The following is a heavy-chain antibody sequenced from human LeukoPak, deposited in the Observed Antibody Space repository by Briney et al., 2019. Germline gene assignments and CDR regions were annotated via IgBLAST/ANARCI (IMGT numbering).Heavy chain of an antibody. V-gene: IGHV3-23*01. J-gene: IGHJ3*02. CDR3: AKGEVYFDI. Sequence: GGSLRLSCAASGFTFSSYAMSWVRQAPGRGLEWVSGISASGDSTYYADSVKGRFTISRDNSKTTLYLQMNSLRADDTAVYYCAKGEVYFDIWGQGTLVTVSS. D-gene: IGHD5/OR15-5a*01. CDR1: GFTFSSYA. CDR2: ISASGDST.